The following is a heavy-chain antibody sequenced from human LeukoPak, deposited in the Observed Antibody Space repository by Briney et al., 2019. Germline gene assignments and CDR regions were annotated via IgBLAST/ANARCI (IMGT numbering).Heavy chain of an antibody. CDR1: GFAFSSLY. J-gene: IGHJ4*02. CDR3: ATRWAD. D-gene: IGHD5-24*01. V-gene: IGHV3-23*01. CDR2: ISGSGGST. Sequence: GGSLRLSCAASGFAFSSLYMSWVRQAPGKGPEWVSLISGSGGSTYYADSVKGRFTISRDNSKNTLYLQMNSLRAEDTAVYYCATRWADWGQGTLVTVSS.